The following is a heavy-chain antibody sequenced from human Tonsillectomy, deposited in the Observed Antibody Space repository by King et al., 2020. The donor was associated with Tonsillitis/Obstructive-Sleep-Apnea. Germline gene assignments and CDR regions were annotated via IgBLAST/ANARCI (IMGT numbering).Heavy chain of an antibody. CDR2: ISYDGSNK. Sequence: VQLVESGGGVVQPGRSLRLSCAASGFTFSSYAMHWVRQAPGKGLEWVAVISYDGSNKYYADSVKGRFTISRDNSKNTLYLQMNRLRAEDTAVYYCARDGEVGTAVYDILTGYYYYYYMDVWGKGTTVTVSS. CDR1: GFTFSSYA. D-gene: IGHD3-9*01. J-gene: IGHJ6*03. V-gene: IGHV3-30*04. CDR3: ARDGEVGTAVYDILTGYYYYYYMDV.